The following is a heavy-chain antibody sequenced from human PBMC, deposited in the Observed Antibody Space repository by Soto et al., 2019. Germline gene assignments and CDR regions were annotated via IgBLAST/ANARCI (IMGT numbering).Heavy chain of an antibody. CDR1: GYTFTSYD. D-gene: IGHD6-19*01. CDR3: SWSYSGVAGTDFDY. Sequence: ASVKVSCKASGYTFTSYDVKWGRQATGQGLEWMGWMNPNSGNTGYAQKFQGRVTMTRDTSISTAYMELSSLRSEDTAVYYCSWSYSGVAGTDFDYRGQGTLVTVSS. CDR2: MNPNSGNT. V-gene: IGHV1-8*01. J-gene: IGHJ4*02.